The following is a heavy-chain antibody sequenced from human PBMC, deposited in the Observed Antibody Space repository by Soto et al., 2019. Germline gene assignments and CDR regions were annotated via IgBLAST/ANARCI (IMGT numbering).Heavy chain of an antibody. V-gene: IGHV3-23*01. CDR3: AKWDGYGDY. D-gene: IGHD5-12*01. CDR1: GFSFSSYS. J-gene: IGHJ4*02. CDR2: ISADGDKT. Sequence: EVQLLESGGDLVQPGGSLRLSCAASGFSFSSYSISWVRQAPGKGLEWVSGISADGDKTWHADSVKGRFTNSRDNSKNTVDPQLNNLRVDETAFYYCAKWDGYGDYWGQGTLFTVSS.